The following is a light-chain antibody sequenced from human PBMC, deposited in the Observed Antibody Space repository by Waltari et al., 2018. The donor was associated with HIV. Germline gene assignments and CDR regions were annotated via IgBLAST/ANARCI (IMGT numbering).Light chain of an antibody. Sequence: QSVLTQPPSVSGAPGQRVTISCTGSSSNIGAGYDVHWYQQIPRTAPKLLIYGNNNRPSGVPDRFSGSKSGTSASLAITGLQAEDEADYYCQSYDSSLSGWVFGGGTKLTVL. J-gene: IGLJ3*02. CDR2: GNN. CDR3: QSYDSSLSGWV. V-gene: IGLV1-40*01. CDR1: SSNIGAGYD.